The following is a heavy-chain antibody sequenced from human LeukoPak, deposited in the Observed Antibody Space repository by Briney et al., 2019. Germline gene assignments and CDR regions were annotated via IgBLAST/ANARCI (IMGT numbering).Heavy chain of an antibody. CDR3: ARGTYYYDSSGYFDY. J-gene: IGHJ4*02. CDR1: GYTFTGYS. Sequence: ASVKVSCKASGYTFTGYSMHWVRQAPGQGPEWMGRINPNSGGTNYAQKFQGRVTMTRDTSISTAYMELSRLRSDDTAVYYCARGTYYYDSSGYFDYWGQGTLVTVSS. CDR2: INPNSGGT. D-gene: IGHD3-22*01. V-gene: IGHV1-2*06.